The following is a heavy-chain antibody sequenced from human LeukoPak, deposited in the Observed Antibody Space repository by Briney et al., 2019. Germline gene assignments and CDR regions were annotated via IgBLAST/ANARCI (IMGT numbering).Heavy chain of an antibody. CDR1: GGSISSSNW. Sequence: PSETLSLTCAVSGGSISSSNWWSWVRQPPGKGLEWIGSIYYSGSTYYNPSLKSRVTISVDTSKSQFSPKLSSVTAADTAVYYCARAPRDPRALWGRGTLVTVSS. CDR2: IYYSGST. J-gene: IGHJ2*01. V-gene: IGHV4-4*02. CDR3: ARAPRDPRAL.